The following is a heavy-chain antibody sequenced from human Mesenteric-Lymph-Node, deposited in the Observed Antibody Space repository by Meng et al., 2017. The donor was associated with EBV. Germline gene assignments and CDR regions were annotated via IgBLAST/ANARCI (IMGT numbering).Heavy chain of an antibody. Sequence: QVQLPESGPGLVKPSQTLSLTCAVSGDSISSGGYYWSWIRQPPGKGLEWIGYIYYSGTTDYNPSLKGRVSMSIDTSNNQFSLKLGSVTASDTAVYYCARNYGGSHFDYWGQGTLVTVSS. CDR2: IYYSGTT. CDR1: GDSISSGGYY. CDR3: ARNYGGSHFDY. D-gene: IGHD4-23*01. J-gene: IGHJ4*02. V-gene: IGHV4-30-4*01.